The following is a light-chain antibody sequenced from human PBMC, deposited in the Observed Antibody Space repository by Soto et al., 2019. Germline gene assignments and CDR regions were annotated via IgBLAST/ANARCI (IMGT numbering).Light chain of an antibody. J-gene: IGKJ1*01. Sequence: ETVMTQSPATLPVSPGERATLSCRASQSVRSNLAWYQQKPGQAPRLLIYGASTRATGVPARFSGSGSGTEFTLTITSLPSEDFALYYCQEYDNWPLWTFGQGTKVEVK. V-gene: IGKV3-15*01. CDR2: GAS. CDR3: QEYDNWPLWT. CDR1: QSVRSN.